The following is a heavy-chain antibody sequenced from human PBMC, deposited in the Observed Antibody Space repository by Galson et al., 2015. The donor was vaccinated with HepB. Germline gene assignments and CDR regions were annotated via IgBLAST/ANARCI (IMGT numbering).Heavy chain of an antibody. V-gene: IGHV1-24*01. J-gene: IGHJ6*02. Sequence: SVKVSCKVSGYTLTELSMHWVRQAPGKGLEWMGGFDPEDGETIYAQKFQGRVTMTEDTSTDTAYMELSSLRSEDTAVYYCATDPVERYGDYYYGMDVWGQGTTVTVSS. CDR2: FDPEDGET. CDR1: GYTLTELS. D-gene: IGHD4-17*01. CDR3: ATDPVERYGDYYYGMDV.